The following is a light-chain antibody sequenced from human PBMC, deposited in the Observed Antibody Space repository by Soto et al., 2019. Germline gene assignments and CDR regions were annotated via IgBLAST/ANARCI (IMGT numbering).Light chain of an antibody. CDR1: QSVTSNY. CDR3: QQYGSSPGT. J-gene: IGKJ1*01. V-gene: IGKV3-20*01. CDR2: AAS. Sequence: EVVLTQSPGTVSLSPGERATLSCRASQSVTSNYLAWYQQKPGQAPRLLIYAASSRATGIPDRFSGSGSGTDFSLTISRLEPEDFAVYYCQQYGSSPGTFGQGTKVEIK.